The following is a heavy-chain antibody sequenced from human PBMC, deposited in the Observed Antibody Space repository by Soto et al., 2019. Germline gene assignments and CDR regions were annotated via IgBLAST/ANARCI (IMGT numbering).Heavy chain of an antibody. CDR1: GGSVTGGYYY. Sequence: PSETLSLTCTASGGSVTGGYYYWSWIRQPPGKGLEWIGYIHYSGSANYNPSLKSRVTISVDTSKDQFSLKLSSVTAADTAVYYCARVVQKDGGLLSNYYYGLDVWGQGTPVTVSS. D-gene: IGHD3-10*01. V-gene: IGHV4-61*01. CDR3: ARVVQKDGGLLSNYYYGLDV. CDR2: IHYSGSA. J-gene: IGHJ6*02.